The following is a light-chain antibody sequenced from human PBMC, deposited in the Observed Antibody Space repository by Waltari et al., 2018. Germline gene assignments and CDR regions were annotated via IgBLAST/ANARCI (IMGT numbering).Light chain of an antibody. J-gene: IGLJ2*01. CDR3: AAWGDSLNGRV. CDR1: SSNMGGNT. V-gene: IGLV1-44*01. CDR2: SNN. Sequence: QSVLTQPPPASGTPGQRVSILCSGSSSNMGGNTVTWNQHLPGTAPKRPIYSNNQRPSGVPDRFSGSKSGTSASLAISGLQSDDEANYYCAAWGDSLNGRVFGGGTKLTVL.